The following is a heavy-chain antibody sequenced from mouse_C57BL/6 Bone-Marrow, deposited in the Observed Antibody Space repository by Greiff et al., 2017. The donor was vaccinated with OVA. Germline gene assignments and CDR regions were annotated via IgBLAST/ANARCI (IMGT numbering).Heavy chain of an antibody. D-gene: IGHD2-1*01. CDR2: INPYNGGT. CDR3: ATPIYRDAMDY. J-gene: IGHJ4*01. CDR1: GYTFTDYY. Sequence: EVQLQQSGPVLVKPGASVKMSCKASGYTFTDYYMNWVKQSHGKSLEWIGVINPYNGGTSYNQKFKGKATLTVDKSSSTAYMELNSLTSEDSAVDYCATPIYRDAMDYWGQGTSVTVSS. V-gene: IGHV1-19*01.